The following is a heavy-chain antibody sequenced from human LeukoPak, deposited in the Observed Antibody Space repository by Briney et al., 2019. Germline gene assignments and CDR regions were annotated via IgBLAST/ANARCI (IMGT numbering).Heavy chain of an antibody. D-gene: IGHD2-2*02. J-gene: IGHJ5*02. V-gene: IGHV4-59*01. CDR1: GGSISSYY. CDR2: INYSGST. CDR3: ARDKLGYCSSTSCYRGFDP. Sequence: SXTLSLTCTVSGGSISSYYWSWIRQPPGKGLEWIGYINYSGSTNYNPSLKSRVTISVDTSKTQFSLKLSSVTAADTAVYYCARDKLGYCSSTSCYRGFDPWGQGTLVTVSS.